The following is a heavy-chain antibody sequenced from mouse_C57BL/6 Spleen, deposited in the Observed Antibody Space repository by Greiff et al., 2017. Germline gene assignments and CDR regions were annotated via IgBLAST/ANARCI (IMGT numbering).Heavy chain of an antibody. CDR3: TVTTKADWYFDV. CDR1: GFNIKDDY. CDR2: IDPENGDT. V-gene: IGHV14-4*01. D-gene: IGHD2-12*01. J-gene: IGHJ1*03. Sequence: EVQLQQSGAELVRPGASVKLSCTASGFNIKDDYMHWVKQRPEQGLEWIGWIDPENGDTEYASKFQGKATITADTSANTAYLQLSSLTSEDTAVYYCTVTTKADWYFDVWGTGTTVTVSS.